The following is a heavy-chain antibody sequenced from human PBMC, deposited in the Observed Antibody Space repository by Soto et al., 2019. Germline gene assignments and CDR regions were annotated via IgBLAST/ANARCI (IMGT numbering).Heavy chain of an antibody. CDR1: GFTFDNAW. Sequence: EVQLVESGGGLVMPGGSLRLSCAASGFTFDNAWMNWVRQAPGKGMEWVGRIKRTVDGVTIDYAESVKGRFSISRNDSKNTLYLQMNSLKTEDTAVYYCTRGGPLGNYFDYWGQGTLVAVSS. J-gene: IGHJ4*02. CDR2: IKRTVDGVTI. D-gene: IGHD2-15*01. V-gene: IGHV3-15*07. CDR3: TRGGPLGNYFDY.